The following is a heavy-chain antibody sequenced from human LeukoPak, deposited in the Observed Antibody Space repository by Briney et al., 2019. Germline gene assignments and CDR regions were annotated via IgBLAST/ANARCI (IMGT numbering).Heavy chain of an antibody. J-gene: IGHJ4*02. CDR3: ARRSDLSSSWFFDY. D-gene: IGHD6-13*01. CDR2: IYPGDSDT. Sequence: CIRQPAGKGLEWMGIIYPGDSDTRYSPSFQGQVTISADKSISTAYLQWSSLKASDTAMYYCARRSDLSSSWFFDYWGQGTLVTVSS. V-gene: IGHV5-51*01.